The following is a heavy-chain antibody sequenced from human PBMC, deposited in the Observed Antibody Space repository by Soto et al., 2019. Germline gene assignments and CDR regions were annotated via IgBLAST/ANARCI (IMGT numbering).Heavy chain of an antibody. Sequence: QVQLVESGGGVVQPGRSLRLSCAASGFTFSSYGMHWVRQAPGKGLEWVAVISYDGSNKYYADSVKGRVTISRDNSKNTLYLAMNSLRAEDTAVYYCANDRDCTGGSCYYYYGMDVWGQGTTVTVSS. V-gene: IGHV3-30*18. CDR1: GFTFSSYG. J-gene: IGHJ6*02. CDR2: ISYDGSNK. CDR3: ANDRDCTGGSCYYYYGMDV. D-gene: IGHD2-15*01.